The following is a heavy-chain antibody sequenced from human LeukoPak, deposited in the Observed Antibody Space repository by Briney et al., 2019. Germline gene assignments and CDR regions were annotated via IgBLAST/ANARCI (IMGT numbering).Heavy chain of an antibody. J-gene: IGHJ4*02. CDR3: ARDQGPITGTIG. CDR2: IYHSGST. D-gene: IGHD1-7*01. CDR1: GGSISSGGYY. Sequence: PSQTPSLTCTVSGGSISSGGYYWSWIRQPPGKGLEWIGYIYHSGSTYYNPSLKSRVTISVDRSKNQFSLKLSSVTAADTAVYYCARDQGPITGTIGWGQGTLVTVSS. V-gene: IGHV4-30-2*01.